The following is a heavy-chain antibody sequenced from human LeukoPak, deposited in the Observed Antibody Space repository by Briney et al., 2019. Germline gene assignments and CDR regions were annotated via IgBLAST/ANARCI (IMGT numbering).Heavy chain of an antibody. CDR1: GYSLCKNYY. J-gene: IGHJ4*02. CDR2: IYGTGST. CDR3: ARYDSRGSASTRFDY. Sequence: SETLSLTCAVSGYSLCKNYYWGWIRQPPGKGLEWIGRIYGTGSTSYNPSLMNRVTMSVDTSKNHFSLKLTSVTAADTAVYYCARYDSRGSASTRFDYWGQGILVTISS. V-gene: IGHV4-38-2*01. D-gene: IGHD3-16*01.